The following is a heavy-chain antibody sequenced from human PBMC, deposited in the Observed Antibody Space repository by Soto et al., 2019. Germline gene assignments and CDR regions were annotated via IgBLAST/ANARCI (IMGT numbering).Heavy chain of an antibody. CDR2: INPNSGGT. CDR3: ARDKDVVVVAAMNHEAYYYGMDV. D-gene: IGHD2-15*01. CDR1: GYTFTSYG. Sequence: ASVKVSCKASGYTFTSYGISWVRQAPGQGLEWMGWINPNSGGTNYAQKFQGWVTMTRDTSTSTAYMELSRLRSDDTAVYYCARDKDVVVVAAMNHEAYYYGMDVWGQGTTVTVSS. V-gene: IGHV1-2*04. J-gene: IGHJ6*02.